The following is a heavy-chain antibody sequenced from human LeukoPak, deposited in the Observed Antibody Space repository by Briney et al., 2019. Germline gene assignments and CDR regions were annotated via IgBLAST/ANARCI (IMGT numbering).Heavy chain of an antibody. D-gene: IGHD2-2*01. CDR3: ARADIVVVPAAEYFDY. CDR1: GFTFSSYS. J-gene: IGHJ4*02. Sequence: PGGSLRLSCAASGFTFSSYSMNWVRQAPGKGLEWVSSISSSSSYIYYADSVKGRFTISRGNAKNSLYLQMNSLRAEDTAVYYCARADIVVVPAAEYFDYWGQGTLVTVSS. V-gene: IGHV3-21*01. CDR2: ISSSSSYI.